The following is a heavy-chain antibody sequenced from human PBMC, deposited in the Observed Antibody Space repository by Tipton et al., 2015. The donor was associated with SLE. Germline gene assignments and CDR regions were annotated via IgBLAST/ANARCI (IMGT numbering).Heavy chain of an antibody. Sequence: TLSLTCAVSGYSIDNGYFWGWIRQSPGKGLEWIGSIYHSGNTYYNPSLKSRVSMSVDTSKNQFSLKIISLTAADSAVYFCARTVAGVAEYFQHWGQGTPVAVSS. V-gene: IGHV4-38-2*01. CDR1: GYSIDNGYF. CDR3: ARTVAGVAEYFQH. D-gene: IGHD6-19*01. CDR2: IYHSGNT. J-gene: IGHJ1*01.